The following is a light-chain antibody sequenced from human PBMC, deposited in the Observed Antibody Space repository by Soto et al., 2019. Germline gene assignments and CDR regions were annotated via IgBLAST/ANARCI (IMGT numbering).Light chain of an antibody. CDR3: SSYTSSSTLSYV. J-gene: IGLJ1*01. CDR2: DVS. Sequence: QSVLTQPASVYGSPGQSITISCTGTSSDVGGYNYVSWYQQHPGKAPKLMIYDVSNRPSGVSNRFSGSKSGNTASLTISGLQAEDEADYYCSSYTSSSTLSYVFGTGTKATVL. CDR1: SSDVGGYNY. V-gene: IGLV2-14*01.